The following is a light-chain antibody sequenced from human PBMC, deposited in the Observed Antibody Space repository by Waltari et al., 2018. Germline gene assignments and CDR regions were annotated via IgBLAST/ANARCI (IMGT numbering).Light chain of an antibody. J-gene: IGKJ1*01. CDR3: QNHERLPAT. CDR1: QSVSKY. CDR2: AAS. V-gene: IGKV3-20*01. Sequence: EVVLTQSPGTLSLSPGERATLSCRASQSVSKYLAWYQQIPGQAPRLLIYAASTRANGVPDRFSGSGFGTDFSLTISRLEPEDFAVYYCQNHERLPATFGQGTKVEIK.